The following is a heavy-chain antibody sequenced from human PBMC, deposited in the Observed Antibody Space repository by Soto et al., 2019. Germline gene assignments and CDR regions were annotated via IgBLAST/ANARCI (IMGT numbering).Heavy chain of an antibody. Sequence: GGSLRLSCAASGFTFSSYGMHWVRQAPGKGLEWVAVIWYDGSNKYHADSVKGRFTISRDNSKNTLYLQMNSLRAEDTAVYYCARDFVSSRNGGAELQFDYWGQGTLVTVSS. D-gene: IGHD6-13*01. CDR1: GFTFSSYG. CDR3: ARDFVSSRNGGAELQFDY. V-gene: IGHV3-33*01. CDR2: IWYDGSNK. J-gene: IGHJ4*02.